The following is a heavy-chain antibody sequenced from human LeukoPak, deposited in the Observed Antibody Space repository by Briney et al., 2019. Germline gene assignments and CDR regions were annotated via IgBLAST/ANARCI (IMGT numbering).Heavy chain of an antibody. CDR2: IIATGGST. D-gene: IGHD6-19*01. Sequence: GASLRLSCVAAGFTFSSYAMSWVRQAPGRGLEWVSRIIATGGSTYYADSVKGRFAISRDNSKNTLYLQLNSLRVEDTAVYYCAKGKTSGWDQDAFDIWGQGTMVTVSS. V-gene: IGHV3-23*01. J-gene: IGHJ3*02. CDR3: AKGKTSGWDQDAFDI. CDR1: GFTFSSYA.